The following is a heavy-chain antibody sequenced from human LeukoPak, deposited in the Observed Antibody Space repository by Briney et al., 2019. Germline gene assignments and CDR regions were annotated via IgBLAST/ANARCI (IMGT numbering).Heavy chain of an antibody. CDR3: AKALVATVTPLDY. CDR1: GFTFSSFA. CDR2: ISGSGGST. D-gene: IGHD4-11*01. Sequence: HPGGSLRLSCAASGFTFSSFAMSWVRQAPRKGLEWVSAISGSGGSTYSADSVKGRFTISRDNSKNTLFLQMNSLRAEDAAVYYCAKALVATVTPLDYWGQGTLVTVSS. V-gene: IGHV3-23*01. J-gene: IGHJ4*02.